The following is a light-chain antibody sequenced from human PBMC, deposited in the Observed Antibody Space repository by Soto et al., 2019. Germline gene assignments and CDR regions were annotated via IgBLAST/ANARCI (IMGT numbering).Light chain of an antibody. J-gene: IGKJ2*01. V-gene: IGKV3-15*01. CDR3: QQYNNWPLYT. CDR2: AAS. Sequence: EVVLTQSPDTLSLSPGETATLSCRASQSVGSNLAWYQQRPGQAPRLLIYAASTRATDIPARFTGRGSGTEFTLTISSLQSEDFAVYFCQQYNNWPLYTFGQGTKLEI. CDR1: QSVGSN.